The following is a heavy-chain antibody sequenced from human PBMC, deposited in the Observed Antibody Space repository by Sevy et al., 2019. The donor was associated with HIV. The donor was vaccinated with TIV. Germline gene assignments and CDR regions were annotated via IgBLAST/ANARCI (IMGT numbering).Heavy chain of an antibody. D-gene: IGHD6-19*01. CDR3: ARAPSACQWPGQYFKH. V-gene: IGHV1-18*01. CDR2: ISAYNRDT. CDR1: GYTFTRYV. J-gene: IGHJ1*01. Sequence: AAVKVSCKASGYTFTRYVITWVRQAPGQGLEWMGRISAYNRDTSYAQKIQGRVTMTTDTSTNTAYMELRSLTSDDTAVYYCARAPSACQWPGQYFKHWGQGTSVTVSS.